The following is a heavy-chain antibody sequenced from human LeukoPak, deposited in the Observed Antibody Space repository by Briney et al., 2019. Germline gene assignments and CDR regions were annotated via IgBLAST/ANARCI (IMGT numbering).Heavy chain of an antibody. Sequence: PGGSLRLSCAASGFTFSSYGMHWVRQAPGKGLEWVAFIRYDGSNKYYADSVKGRFTISRDNSKNTLYLQMNSLRAEDTAVYYCARAWVDSSSWPRAFDIWGQGTMVTVSS. D-gene: IGHD6-13*01. V-gene: IGHV3-30*02. CDR3: ARAWVDSSSWPRAFDI. CDR1: GFTFSSYG. CDR2: IRYDGSNK. J-gene: IGHJ3*02.